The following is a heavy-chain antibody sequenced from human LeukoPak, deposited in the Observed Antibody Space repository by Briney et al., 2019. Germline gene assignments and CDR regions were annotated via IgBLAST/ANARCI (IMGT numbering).Heavy chain of an antibody. CDR1: GGSISSSSYY. V-gene: IGHV4-39*07. CDR3: ARGDCSSTICYSPMDV. J-gene: IGHJ6*03. D-gene: IGHD2-2*01. Sequence: SETLSLTCTVSGGSISSSSYYWGWIRQPPGKGLEWIGSIYHSGSTYYNPSLKSRVTISVDTSKNQFSLKLSSVTAADTAVYYCARGDCSSTICYSPMDVWGKGTTVTVSS. CDR2: IYHSGST.